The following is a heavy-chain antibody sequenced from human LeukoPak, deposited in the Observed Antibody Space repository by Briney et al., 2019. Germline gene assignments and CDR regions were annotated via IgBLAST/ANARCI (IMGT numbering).Heavy chain of an antibody. CDR2: ISDSGGST. CDR3: AKDVEAAATYYFDY. D-gene: IGHD2-15*01. J-gene: IGHJ4*02. Sequence: SGGSLRLSCAASGFTFNNYAMSWVRQAPGKGLEWVSGISDSGGSTYYAESVKGRFTISRNNSKNTLYLQMNSPRADDTAVYYCAKDVEAAATYYFDYWGQGTLVTVSS. CDR1: GFTFNNYA. V-gene: IGHV3-23*01.